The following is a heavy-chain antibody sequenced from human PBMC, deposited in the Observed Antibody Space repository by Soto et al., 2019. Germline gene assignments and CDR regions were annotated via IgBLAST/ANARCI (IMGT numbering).Heavy chain of an antibody. V-gene: IGHV1-2*04. J-gene: IGHJ4*02. CDR2: INPNSGGT. CDR3: ARGEDYYDSSGYYF. D-gene: IGHD3-22*01. Sequence: ASVKVSCKASGYTFTGYYMHWVRQAPGQGLEWMGWINPNSGGTNYAQKFQGWVTMTRDTSISTAYMELSRLRSDDTAVYYCARGEDYYDSSGYYFWGQGTLVTVPQ. CDR1: GYTFTGYY.